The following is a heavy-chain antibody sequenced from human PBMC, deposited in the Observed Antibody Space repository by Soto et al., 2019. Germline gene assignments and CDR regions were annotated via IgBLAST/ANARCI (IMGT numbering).Heavy chain of an antibody. V-gene: IGHV4-4*07. CDR2: IYPSGNT. J-gene: IGHJ6*02. Sequence: SETLSLTCTVSGGSISSYYWSWIRQTAGKGLEWIGRIYPSGNTNYNPSLKSRVTLSIDTSKNQLSPKMSSVTAADTAVYFCAGDEGYYYSGMDVWGQGTAVTVSS. CDR1: GGSISSYY. CDR3: AGDEGYYYSGMDV.